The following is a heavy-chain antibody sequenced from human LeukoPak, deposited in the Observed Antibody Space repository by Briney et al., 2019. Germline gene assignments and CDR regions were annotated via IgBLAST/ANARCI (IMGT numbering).Heavy chain of an antibody. V-gene: IGHV1-24*01. D-gene: IGHD4-17*01. CDR1: GYTLTELS. CDR2: FDPEDGET. J-gene: IGHJ6*02. CDR3: ATKIRDYYYGMDV. Sequence: ASVKVCCKVSGYTLTELSMHWVRQAPGKGLEWMGGFDPEDGETIYAQKFQGRVTMTEDTSTDTAYMGLSSLRSEDTAVYYCATKIRDYYYGMDVWGQGTTVTVSS.